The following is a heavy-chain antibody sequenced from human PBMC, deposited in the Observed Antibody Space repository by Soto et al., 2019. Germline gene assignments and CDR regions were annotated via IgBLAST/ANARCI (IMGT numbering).Heavy chain of an antibody. CDR1: GYTFTSYD. D-gene: IGHD6-19*01. Sequence: ASVKVSCKASGYTFTSYDINWVRQATGQGLEWMGWMNPNSGNTGYAQKFQGRVTMTRNTSISTAYMELSSLRSEDTAVYYCARLKTEKYSSGWYYYGMDVWGQGTTVTVSS. J-gene: IGHJ6*02. V-gene: IGHV1-8*01. CDR3: ARLKTEKYSSGWYYYGMDV. CDR2: MNPNSGNT.